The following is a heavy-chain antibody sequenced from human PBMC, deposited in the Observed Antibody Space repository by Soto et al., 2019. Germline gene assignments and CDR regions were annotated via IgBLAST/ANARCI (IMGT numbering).Heavy chain of an antibody. J-gene: IGHJ4*02. CDR2: ISSTSSYT. D-gene: IGHD6-19*01. CDR3: ARDLALAGNY. V-gene: IGHV3-21*01. CDR1: VFTFRSYA. Sequence: GSLRLSCSASVFTFRSYAMNWVRQTQEKGLEWVSSISSTSSYTHYSDSVKGRFTISRDNANNSLFLQMNSLRAEDTATYYCARDLALAGNYWGQGVLVTVSS.